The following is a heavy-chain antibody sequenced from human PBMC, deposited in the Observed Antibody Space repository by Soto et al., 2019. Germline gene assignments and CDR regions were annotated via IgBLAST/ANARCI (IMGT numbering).Heavy chain of an antibody. CDR2: IIPILGIA. Sequence: SVKVSCKASGGTFSSYTISWVRQAPGQGLEWMGRIIPILGIANYAQKFQGRVTITADKSTSTAYMELSSLRSEDTAVYYCARTIVRGVTPHYYYYYGMDVWGQGTTVTVSS. V-gene: IGHV1-69*02. D-gene: IGHD3-10*01. CDR1: GGTFSSYT. CDR3: ARTIVRGVTPHYYYYYGMDV. J-gene: IGHJ6*02.